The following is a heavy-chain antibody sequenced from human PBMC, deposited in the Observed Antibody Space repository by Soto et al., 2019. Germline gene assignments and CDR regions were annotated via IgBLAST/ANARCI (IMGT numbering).Heavy chain of an antibody. V-gene: IGHV3-30*18. Sequence: QVQLVESGGGVVQPGRSLRLSCAASGFTFSSYGMHWVRQAPGKGLEWVAVISYDGSNKYYADSVKGRFTISRDNSKNTLYLQMNSLRAEDTAVYYCAKVGEPVNYYYYYIDVWGKGTTVTVSS. CDR1: GFTFSSYG. CDR3: AKVGEPVNYYYYYIDV. CDR2: ISYDGSNK. J-gene: IGHJ6*03. D-gene: IGHD3-16*01.